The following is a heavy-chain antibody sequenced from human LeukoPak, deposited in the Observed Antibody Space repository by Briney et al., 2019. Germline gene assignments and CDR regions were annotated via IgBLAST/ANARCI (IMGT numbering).Heavy chain of an antibody. D-gene: IGHD1-26*01. J-gene: IGHJ4*02. CDR3: AREWDSGSYYLGYFDY. CDR2: IRNKANSYTT. CDR1: GFTFSDHY. Sequence: GGSPRLSCAASGFTFSDHYMDWVRQAPGKGLEWVGRIRNKANSYTTEYAAAVKGRFTISRDDSKNSLYLQMNSLKCEDTAVYYCAREWDSGSYYLGYFDYWGQGTLVTVSS. V-gene: IGHV3-72*01.